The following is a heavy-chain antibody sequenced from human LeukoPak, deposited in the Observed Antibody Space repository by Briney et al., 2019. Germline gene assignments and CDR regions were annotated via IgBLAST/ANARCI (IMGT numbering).Heavy chain of an antibody. J-gene: IGHJ3*01. CDR3: AKDASDAFDV. Sequence: GGSLRLSCAASGFTFSSYSMNWVRQAPGKGLEWVASISDRGTYIYYADSVKGRFTISRDNAKNSLYLQMNSLRAEDTAVYYCAKDASDAFDVWGQGTMVTVSS. CDR2: ISDRGTYI. CDR1: GFTFSSYS. V-gene: IGHV3-21*01.